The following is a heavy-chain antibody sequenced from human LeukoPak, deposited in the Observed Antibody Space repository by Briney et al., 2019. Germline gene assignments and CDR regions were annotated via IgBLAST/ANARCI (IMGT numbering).Heavy chain of an antibody. D-gene: IGHD1-26*01. J-gene: IGHJ6*03. CDR1: GGSISSHY. CDR2: IYSSGST. Sequence: SETLSLTCTVSGGSISSHYWSWIRQPPGQGLEWIGYIYSSGSTSYNPSLKSRVTISVDTSKNQFSLKLSSVTAADTAVDYCARGGIGGDRYMDVWGKGTTVTVSS. V-gene: IGHV4-59*11. CDR3: ARGGIGGDRYMDV.